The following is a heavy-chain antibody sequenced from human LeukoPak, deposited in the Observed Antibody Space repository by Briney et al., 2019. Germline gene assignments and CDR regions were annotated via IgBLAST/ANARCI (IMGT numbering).Heavy chain of an antibody. D-gene: IGHD2-21*02. CDR2: ISSSSDTI. J-gene: IGHJ4*02. CDR1: GFTFSSYT. Sequence: GGSLRLSCAASGFTFSSYTMNWVRQAPGKGLEWVSFISSSSDTIYYPDSVKGRFTVSRDNAKNSLYLQMSSLRDEDTAVYYCARPDCGGGCYLIDYWGQGTLVTVSS. CDR3: ARPDCGGGCYLIDY. V-gene: IGHV3-48*02.